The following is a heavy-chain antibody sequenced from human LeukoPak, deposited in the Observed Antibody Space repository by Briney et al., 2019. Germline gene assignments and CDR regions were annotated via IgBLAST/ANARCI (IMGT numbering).Heavy chain of an antibody. CDR2: ISSSSSYI. J-gene: IGHJ4*02. Sequence: PGGSLRLSCAASGFTFSSYSMNWVRQAPGKGLEWVSSISSSSSYIYYADSVKGRFTISRDNAKNSLYLQMNSMRAEDTAVYYCARCCPNYSSSSHYYFDYWGQGTLVTVSS. CDR1: GFTFSSYS. D-gene: IGHD6-6*01. CDR3: ARCCPNYSSSSHYYFDY. V-gene: IGHV3-21*01.